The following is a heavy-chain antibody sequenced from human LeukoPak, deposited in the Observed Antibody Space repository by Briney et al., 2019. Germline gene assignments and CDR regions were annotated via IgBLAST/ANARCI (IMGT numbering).Heavy chain of an antibody. CDR1: GDPLSRHSTYK. J-gene: IGHJ4*02. V-gene: IGHV4-61*01. Sequence: SQTLSLTCTVSGDPLSRHSTYKGTWIRQRPGKGLEWIWYSYHFGSTNCNPSLKTRAPIPLETPNNPCSLKLTSVTAADTAVYYFAREYSGFDYWGQGTLVTVSS. CDR3: AREYSGFDY. D-gene: IGHD5-12*01. CDR2: SYHFGST.